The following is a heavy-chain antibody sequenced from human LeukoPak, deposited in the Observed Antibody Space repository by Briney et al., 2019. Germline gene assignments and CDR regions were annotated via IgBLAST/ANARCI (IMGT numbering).Heavy chain of an antibody. J-gene: IGHJ4*02. CDR2: IYHSAST. D-gene: IGHD4-17*01. CDR1: GGSISSGGYY. V-gene: IGHV4-30-2*01. Sequence: SETLSLTCTVSGGSISSGGYYWSWIRQPPGKGLEWIGYIYHSASTNYNPSLKSRVSMSFDTSKNHFSLNLTSVTAADTAVYFCARGTPKNIPVTRGGRVYYFDFWGPGTLVTVSS. CDR3: ARGTPKNIPVTRGGRVYYFDF.